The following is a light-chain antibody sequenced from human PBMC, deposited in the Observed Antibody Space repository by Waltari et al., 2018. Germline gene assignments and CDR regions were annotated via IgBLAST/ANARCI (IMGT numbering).Light chain of an antibody. Sequence: QSVLTLPPSASATPGQRVTISCSGSSPYIGSNTVNFYQQLPGTAPKLLIYSNNQRPSGVPDRFSGSKSGTSASLAISGLQSEDEVDYYCAAWDDSLTGPVFGGGTKLTVL. CDR1: SPYIGSNT. J-gene: IGLJ2*01. CDR2: SNN. V-gene: IGLV1-44*01. CDR3: AAWDDSLTGPV.